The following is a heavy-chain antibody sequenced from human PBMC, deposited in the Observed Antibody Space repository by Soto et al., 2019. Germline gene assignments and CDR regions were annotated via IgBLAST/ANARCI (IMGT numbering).Heavy chain of an antibody. V-gene: IGHV4-30-4*01. CDR2: IFYTGST. D-gene: IGHD5-12*01. CDR1: GGTINSGDYF. CDR3: ARVTATLYRHYYFDY. J-gene: IGHJ4*02. Sequence: SETLSLTCSVSGGTINSGDYFWSWIRQPPGKGLEWIGSIFYTGSTYYSPSLKSRASMSMDTSKNLLSLRLRSLTAADTAVYFCARVTATLYRHYYFDYWGQGTPVTVSS.